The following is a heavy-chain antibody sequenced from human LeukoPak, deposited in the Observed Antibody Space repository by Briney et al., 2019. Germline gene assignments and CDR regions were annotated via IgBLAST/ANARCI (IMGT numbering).Heavy chain of an antibody. V-gene: IGHV3-23*01. D-gene: IGHD3-16*01. J-gene: IGHJ4*02. Sequence: QTGGSLRLSCAASGFTFTNYAMTWVRQVPGKGLEWVSHISGSGGSSYHVDSVKGRFTISRDNSKNTLYLQMNSLRAEDTAVYYCARLGRYADYWGQGTLVTVSS. CDR2: ISGSGGSS. CDR1: GFTFTNYA. CDR3: ARLGRYADY.